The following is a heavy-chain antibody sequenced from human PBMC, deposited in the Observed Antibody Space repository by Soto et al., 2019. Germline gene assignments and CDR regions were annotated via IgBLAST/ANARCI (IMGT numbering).Heavy chain of an antibody. CDR1: GFTFSSYG. Sequence: GGSLRLSCAASGFTFSSYGMHWVRQAPGKGLEWVAVISYDGSNKYYADSVKGRFTISRDNSKNTLYLQMNSLRAEDTAVYYCAKMGCLTDTSCARGYFDYWGQGTLVTVSS. CDR2: ISYDGSNK. J-gene: IGHJ4*02. V-gene: IGHV3-30*18. D-gene: IGHD2-2*01. CDR3: AKMGCLTDTSCARGYFDY.